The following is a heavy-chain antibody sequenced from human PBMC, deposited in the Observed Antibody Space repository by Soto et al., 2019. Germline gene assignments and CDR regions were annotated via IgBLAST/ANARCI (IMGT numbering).Heavy chain of an antibody. V-gene: IGHV3-30-3*01. D-gene: IGHD6-13*01. CDR1: GFTFSSYA. CDR3: ARDLWDSSSWPNPLYYYYGMDV. CDR2: ISYDGSNK. Sequence: VGSLRLSCAASGFTFSSYAMHWVRQAPGKGLEWVAVISYDGSNKYYADSVKGRFTISRDNSKNTLYLQMNSLRAEDTAVYYCARDLWDSSSWPNPLYYYYGMDVWGQGTTVTVSS. J-gene: IGHJ6*02.